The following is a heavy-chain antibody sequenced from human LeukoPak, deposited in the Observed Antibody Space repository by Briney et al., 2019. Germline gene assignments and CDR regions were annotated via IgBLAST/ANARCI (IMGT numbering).Heavy chain of an antibody. D-gene: IGHD4-17*01. CDR2: VRNKPNGYAT. CDR3: TRVRHGDYFDY. CDR1: GFSLSDHY. Sequence: GGSLRLSCAASGFSLSDHYMDWVRQAPGKGLEWVGCVRNKPNGYATDYGTSVKGRFTISRDESKNSLYLQMNSLTSEDTAVYYCTRVRHGDYFDYWGQGTLVSVSS. J-gene: IGHJ4*02. V-gene: IGHV3-72*01.